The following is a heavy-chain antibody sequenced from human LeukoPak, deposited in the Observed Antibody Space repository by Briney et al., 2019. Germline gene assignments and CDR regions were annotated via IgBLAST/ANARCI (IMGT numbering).Heavy chain of an antibody. CDR3: ARALRYQLLSGVFDY. Sequence: SETLSLTCAVSGGTFSGYSLSWIRQPPGKGLEWIGEINHSGSTNYNPSLKSRVTISVDTSKNQVYLKLSSVSAADTAVYYCARALRYQLLSGVFDYWGQGTLVTVSS. V-gene: IGHV4-34*01. D-gene: IGHD2-2*01. J-gene: IGHJ4*02. CDR2: INHSGST. CDR1: GGTFSGYS.